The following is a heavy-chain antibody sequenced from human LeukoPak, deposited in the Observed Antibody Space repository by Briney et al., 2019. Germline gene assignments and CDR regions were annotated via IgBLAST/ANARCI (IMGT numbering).Heavy chain of an antibody. CDR3: ASHDTYYSDSSSPFFHY. CDR2: IYYSGST. J-gene: IGHJ4*02. CDR1: GGSISSSSYY. V-gene: IGHV4-39*01. D-gene: IGHD3-22*01. Sequence: PSETLSLTCTVSGGSISSSSYYWGWIRQPPGKGLEWIGSIYYSGSTYYNPSLKSRVTISVDTSKNQFSLKLSSVTAADTAVYYCASHDTYYSDSSSPFFHYWAQGTLVTVSS.